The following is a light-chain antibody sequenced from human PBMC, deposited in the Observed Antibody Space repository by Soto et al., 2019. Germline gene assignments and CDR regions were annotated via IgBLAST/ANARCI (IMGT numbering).Light chain of an antibody. CDR3: QQYNNWPPIT. CDR2: SAS. V-gene: IGKV3-15*01. J-gene: IGKJ4*01. Sequence: DIVLTQSPATLSLSPWGRATLSCRASQSVSRKLAWYQQIPGQAPRLLIYSASTRATGIPTRFSGSGSGTEFTLTISSLQSEDFGIYYCQQYNNWPPITFGGGTKV. CDR1: QSVSRK.